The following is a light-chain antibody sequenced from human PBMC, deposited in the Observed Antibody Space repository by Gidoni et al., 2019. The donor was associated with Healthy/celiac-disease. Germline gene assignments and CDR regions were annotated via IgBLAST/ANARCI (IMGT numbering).Light chain of an antibody. Sequence: SSELTQDPAVSVAFGQTVRITCQGDSLRSYYASWYQQQPGQAPVLVIYGKNNRPSGIPDRFSGSSSGNTASLTITGAQAEDEADYYCNSRDSSGNHLEVFGGGTKLTVL. CDR2: GKN. V-gene: IGLV3-19*01. CDR3: NSRDSSGNHLEV. J-gene: IGLJ2*01. CDR1: SLRSYY.